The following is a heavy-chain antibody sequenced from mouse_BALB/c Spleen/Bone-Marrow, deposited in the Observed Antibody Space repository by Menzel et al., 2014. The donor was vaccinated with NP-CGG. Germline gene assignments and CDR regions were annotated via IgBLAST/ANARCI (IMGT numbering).Heavy chain of an antibody. D-gene: IGHD1-1*01. J-gene: IGHJ2*01. V-gene: IGHV1-61*01. CDR1: GYTFTSYW. CDR2: IDPSDSET. Sequence: QVQLKHSGAELVRPGASVKLSCKASGYTFTSYWMNWVKQRPGQGLEWIGMIDPSDSETHYNQMFKDKATLTVDKSSSTAYMQLSSLTSEDSAVYYCARHSSYVWYFDFWGQGTTLTVSS. CDR3: ARHSSYVWYFDF.